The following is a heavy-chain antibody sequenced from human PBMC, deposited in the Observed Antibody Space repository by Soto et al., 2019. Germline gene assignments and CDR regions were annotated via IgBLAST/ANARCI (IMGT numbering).Heavy chain of an antibody. Sequence: PGGSLRLSCAASGFTFSNAWMNWVRQAPGKGLEWVGRIKSKTDGGTTDYAAPVKGRFTISRDDSKNTLYLQMNSLKTEDTAVYYCTGHSGYDFYYGMDVWGQGTTVTVSS. CDR2: IKSKTDGGTT. D-gene: IGHD5-12*01. V-gene: IGHV3-15*07. CDR3: TGHSGYDFYYGMDV. CDR1: GFTFSNAW. J-gene: IGHJ6*02.